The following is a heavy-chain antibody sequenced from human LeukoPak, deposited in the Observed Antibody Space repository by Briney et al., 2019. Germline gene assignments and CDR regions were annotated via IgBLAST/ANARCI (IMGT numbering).Heavy chain of an antibody. CDR3: ARDRPYCSGGSCYYYYYGMDV. Sequence: PSQTLSLTCTVSGGSISSGGYYWGWIRQHPGKGLEWIGYIYYSGSTYYNPSLKSRVTISVDTSKNQFSLKLSSVTAADTAVYYCARDRPYCSGGSCYYYYYGMDVWGKGTTVTVSS. CDR2: IYYSGST. CDR1: GGSISSGGYY. V-gene: IGHV4-31*03. D-gene: IGHD2-15*01. J-gene: IGHJ6*04.